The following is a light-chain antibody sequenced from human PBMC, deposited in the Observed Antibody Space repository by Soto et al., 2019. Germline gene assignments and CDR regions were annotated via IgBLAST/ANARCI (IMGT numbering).Light chain of an antibody. J-gene: IGKJ1*01. CDR3: QQNSNWQGT. V-gene: IGKV3-11*01. Sequence: DTVLTQSPATLSLSPGERVTLSCRASQSISTYLNWFRQKPGQPPRLLISRASNRATGFPARISGSGSGTDFTLTISSLEPEDFAVYYCQQNSNWQGTFGQGTRVEI. CDR2: RAS. CDR1: QSISTY.